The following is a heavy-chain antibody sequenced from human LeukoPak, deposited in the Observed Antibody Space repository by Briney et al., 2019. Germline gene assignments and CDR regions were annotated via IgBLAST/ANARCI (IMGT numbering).Heavy chain of an antibody. V-gene: IGHV3-11*04. CDR2: IGLSGSPL. CDR3: ARKDFSSGSFSY. Sequence: GGSLRLSCAVSGFPFNRFYMSWIRQAPGKGLEWISYIGLSGSPLDYADSVRGRFTISRDNAKNSLYLEMNSLRAEDTAVYYCARKDFSSGSFSYWGQGTLVTVSS. D-gene: IGHD3-22*01. J-gene: IGHJ4*02. CDR1: GFPFNRFY.